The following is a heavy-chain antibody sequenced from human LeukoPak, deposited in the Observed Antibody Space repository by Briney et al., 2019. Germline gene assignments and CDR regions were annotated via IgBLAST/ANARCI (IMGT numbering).Heavy chain of an antibody. CDR2: INTNNGKT. J-gene: IGHJ5*02. CDR1: GYTFTSYG. Sequence: ASVKVSCKASGYTFTSYGISWVRQAPGQGLEWMGWINTNNGKTNYAQQVQGRVTMTTDTSTSTAYMELTSLRSDDTAVYYCARDDFPSWFDPWGQGTLVTVSS. D-gene: IGHD3-3*01. V-gene: IGHV1-18*01. CDR3: ARDDFPSWFDP.